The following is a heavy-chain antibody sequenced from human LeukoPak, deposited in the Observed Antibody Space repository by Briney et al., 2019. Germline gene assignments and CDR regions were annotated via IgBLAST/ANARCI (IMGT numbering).Heavy chain of an antibody. V-gene: IGHV1-2*02. Sequence: ASVKVSCKASGYTFTGYYMHWVRQAPGQGLEWMGWINPNSGGTNNAQKFQGRVTMTRDTSISTAYMELSGLRSGDTAVYYCARASITIFGVVSPLDYWGQGTLVTVSS. CDR2: INPNSGGT. CDR1: GYTFTGYY. J-gene: IGHJ4*02. D-gene: IGHD3-3*01. CDR3: ARASITIFGVVSPLDY.